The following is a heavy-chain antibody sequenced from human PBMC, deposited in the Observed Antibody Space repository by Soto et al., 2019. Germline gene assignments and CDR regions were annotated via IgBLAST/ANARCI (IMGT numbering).Heavy chain of an antibody. D-gene: IGHD6-19*01. V-gene: IGHV4-30-2*01. Sequence: SGTLSLTCAVSGGSISSGGYSWSWIRQPPGKGLEWIGYIYHSGSTYYNPSLKSRVTISVDRSKNQFSLKLSSVTAADTAVYYCASFIAVAGFYNYWGQGDVVTVSS. CDR2: IYHSGST. CDR3: ASFIAVAGFYNY. J-gene: IGHJ4*02. CDR1: GGSISSGGYS.